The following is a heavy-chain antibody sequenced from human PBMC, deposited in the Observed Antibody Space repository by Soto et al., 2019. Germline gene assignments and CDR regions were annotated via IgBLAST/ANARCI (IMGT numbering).Heavy chain of an antibody. CDR2: IYATGTT. D-gene: IGHD1-1*01. J-gene: IGHJ5*02. CDR1: GASISGFY. CDR3: VRDGTKTLRDWFDP. V-gene: IGHV4-4*07. Sequence: SETLSLTCTVSGASISGFYWSWIRKSAGKGLAWIGRIYATGTTYYTPSLKSRFMMSVDTSKKQFYLHLRTVTAADTAVYYWVRDGTKTLRDWFDPWGQGISVTVSS.